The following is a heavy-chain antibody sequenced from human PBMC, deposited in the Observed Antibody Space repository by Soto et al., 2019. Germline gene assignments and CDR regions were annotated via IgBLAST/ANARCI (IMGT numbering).Heavy chain of an antibody. CDR1: GDSITSNSCF. CDR3: ARVYAYYFDY. D-gene: IGHD2-8*01. V-gene: IGHV4-61*05. CDR2: IYYSGST. J-gene: IGHJ4*02. Sequence: SETLSLTCTVSGDSITSNSCFWAWIRQPPGKGLEWIGYIYYSGSTNYNPSLRSRVTISVDTSKNQFSLKLSSVTAADTAVYYCARVYAYYFDYWGQGTLVTVSS.